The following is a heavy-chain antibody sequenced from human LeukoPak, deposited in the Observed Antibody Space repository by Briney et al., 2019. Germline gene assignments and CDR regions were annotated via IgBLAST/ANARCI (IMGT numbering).Heavy chain of an antibody. CDR2: ISSSSSYI. CDR1: GFTFSSYS. CDR3: AKGKVNHDGAFDI. D-gene: IGHD3-16*01. V-gene: IGHV3-21*04. J-gene: IGHJ3*02. Sequence: PGGSLRLSCAASGFTFSSYSMNWVRQAPGKGLEWVSSISSSSSYIYYADSVKGRFTISRDNSKTMIYLQMNSLRAEDTAVYYCAKGKVNHDGAFDIWGLGTMVIVS.